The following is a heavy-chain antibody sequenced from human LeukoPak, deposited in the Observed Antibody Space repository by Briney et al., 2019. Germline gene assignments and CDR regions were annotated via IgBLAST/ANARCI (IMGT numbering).Heavy chain of an antibody. CDR1: GGSISSYY. CDR2: IHYTGAT. J-gene: IGHJ2*01. CDR3: ARGVLGPYYFDL. D-gene: IGHD7-27*01. V-gene: IGHV4-34*01. Sequence: PSETLSLTCTVSGGSISSYYWSWIRQPPGKGLEWIGEIHYTGATNYKPSLKSRVTISGDPSKNQVPLRVSSVTAADTAVYYCARGVLGPYYFDLWGRGTLVTVSS.